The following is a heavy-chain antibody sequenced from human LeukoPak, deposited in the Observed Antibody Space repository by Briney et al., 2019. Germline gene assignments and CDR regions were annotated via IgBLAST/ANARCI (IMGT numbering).Heavy chain of an antibody. CDR2: ISGSGDNT. D-gene: IGHD1-26*01. CDR1: GFTFSSYA. Sequence: GGSLRLSCAASGFTFSSYAMSWVRQAPGKGLEWVSGISGSGDNTYYADSVKGRFTISRDNSKNTLYVQVNSLGTEDTAAYYCAKVGIVGATTSAYFEYWGQGTLVTVSS. CDR3: AKVGIVGATTSAYFEY. V-gene: IGHV3-23*01. J-gene: IGHJ4*02.